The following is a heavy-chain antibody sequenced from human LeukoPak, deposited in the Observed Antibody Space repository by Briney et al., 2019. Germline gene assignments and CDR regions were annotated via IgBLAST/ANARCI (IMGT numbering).Heavy chain of an antibody. CDR2: IYYSGST. CDR3: ARHETDKVSFDH. Sequence: TSETLSLTCTVSGGSISSSSYYWGRIRQPPAKGREWIGSIYYSGSTYYNPSLKSRVTISVDTSKNQHPLKLSFVTAADTAVHYCARHETDKVSFDHWRQGTLVTVSS. V-gene: IGHV4-39*01. J-gene: IGHJ4*02. CDR1: GGSISSSSYY. D-gene: IGHD4-11*01.